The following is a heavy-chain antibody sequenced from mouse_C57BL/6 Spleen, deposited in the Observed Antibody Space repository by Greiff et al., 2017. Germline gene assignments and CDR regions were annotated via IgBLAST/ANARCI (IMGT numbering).Heavy chain of an antibody. D-gene: IGHD1-1*01. J-gene: IGHJ2*01. CDR1: GFTFSSYA. CDR2: ISDGGSYT. CDR3: ARDRRTTVFDY. V-gene: IGHV5-4*01. Sequence: EVKVVESGGGLVKPGGSLKLSCAASGFTFSSYAMSWVRQTPEKRLEWVATISDGGSYTYYPDNVKGRFTISRDNAKNNLYLQMSHLKSEDTAMYYCARDRRTTVFDYWGQGTTLTVSS.